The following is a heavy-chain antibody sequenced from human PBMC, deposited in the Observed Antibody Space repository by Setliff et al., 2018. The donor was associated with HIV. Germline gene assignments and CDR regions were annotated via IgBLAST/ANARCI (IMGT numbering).Heavy chain of an antibody. CDR1: GYFISSGYY. CDR3: ARAPTGGLVGYFHH. J-gene: IGHJ1*01. Sequence: SETLSLTCAVSGYFISSGYYWGWIRQPPGKGLEWIGSIYHSGSTHYNPSLKSRVTISVDTSKNQFSLKLNSVTAADTAVYYCARAPTGGLVGYFHHWGQGTLVTVSS. CDR2: IYHSGST. V-gene: IGHV4-38-2*01. D-gene: IGHD3-10*01.